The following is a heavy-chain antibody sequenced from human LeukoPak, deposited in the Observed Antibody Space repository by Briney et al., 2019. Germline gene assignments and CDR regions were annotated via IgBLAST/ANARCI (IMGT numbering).Heavy chain of an antibody. Sequence: SETLSLTCAVSGGSISSSNWWSWVRQPPGKGLEWIGEIYHSGSTNDNPSLKSRVTISVDTSKNQFSLKLSSVTAADTAVYYCARRQWVPAFDIWGQGTVVTVSS. J-gene: IGHJ3*02. CDR1: GGSISSSNW. CDR3: ARRQWVPAFDI. D-gene: IGHD1-26*01. V-gene: IGHV4-4*02. CDR2: IYHSGST.